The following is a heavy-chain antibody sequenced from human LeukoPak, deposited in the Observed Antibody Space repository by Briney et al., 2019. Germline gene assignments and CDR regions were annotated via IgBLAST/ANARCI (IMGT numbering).Heavy chain of an antibody. CDR2: IIPIFGTA. CDR1: GGTFSSYA. Sequence: GSSVKVSCKASGGTFSSYAISWVRQAPGQGLEWMGGIIPIFGTANHAQKFQGRVTITADESTSTAYMELSSLRSEDTAVYYCARGRYGDYNVPFDYWGQGTLVTVSS. J-gene: IGHJ4*02. V-gene: IGHV1-69*01. CDR3: ARGRYGDYNVPFDY. D-gene: IGHD4-17*01.